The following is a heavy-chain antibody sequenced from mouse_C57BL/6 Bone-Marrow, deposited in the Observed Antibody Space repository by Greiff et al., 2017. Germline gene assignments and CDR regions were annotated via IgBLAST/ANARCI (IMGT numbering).Heavy chain of an antibody. Sequence: VMLVESGAELARPGASVKLSCKASGYTFTSYGISWVKQRPGQGLEWIGEIYPRSGNTYYNEKFKGKATLTADKSSSTAYMELRSLTSEASAVYVCAEDSVAYWGQGTLVTVSA. J-gene: IGHJ3*01. CDR1: GYTFTSYG. CDR3: AEDSVAY. V-gene: IGHV1-81*01. CDR2: IYPRSGNT.